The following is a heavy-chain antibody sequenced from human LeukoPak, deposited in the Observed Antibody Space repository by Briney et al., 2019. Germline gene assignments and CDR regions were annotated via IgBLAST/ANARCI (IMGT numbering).Heavy chain of an antibody. V-gene: IGHV3-7*01. CDR1: GFTVSSNY. D-gene: IGHD6-13*01. Sequence: GGSLRLSCAASGFTVSSNYMTWVRQAPGKGLEWVANIKPDGSVGYYVDSVRGRFIISRDNAGNSLYLQMNSLRVEDTAVYYCTQNLVAAAGDHWGQGTLLIVSS. J-gene: IGHJ4*02. CDR3: TQNLVAAAGDH. CDR2: IKPDGSVG.